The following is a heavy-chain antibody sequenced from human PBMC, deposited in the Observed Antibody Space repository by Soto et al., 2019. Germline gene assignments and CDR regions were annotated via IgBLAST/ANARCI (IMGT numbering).Heavy chain of an antibody. CDR1: GFSLSDFAVG. J-gene: IGHJ4*02. CDR2: IYSDGNK. V-gene: IGHV2-5*02. CDR3: VHTAGWLPRY. D-gene: IGHD5-12*01. Sequence: HITLKESGPTLVKPTQTLTLTCTLAGFSLSDFAVGVAWVRRPPGKALEWLALIYSDGNKYYSPSPKTRLTISTDTSKDHVVLTLTNMAPLDTATYFCVHTAGWLPRYWGQGTQVTVSS.